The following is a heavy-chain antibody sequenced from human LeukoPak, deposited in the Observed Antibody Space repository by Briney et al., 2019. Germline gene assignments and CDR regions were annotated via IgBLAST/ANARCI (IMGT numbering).Heavy chain of an antibody. V-gene: IGHV3-30*04. Sequence: GGSLRLSCAASGFIFSSYAMHWVRQAPGKGLEWVAFISFDGRKKYYADSVKGRFTISRDNSRDTLDLQMNSLRAEDTAVYNCARDGAVAEYYFDYWGRGTLVTVSS. D-gene: IGHD6-19*01. J-gene: IGHJ4*02. CDR1: GFIFSSYA. CDR2: ISFDGRKK. CDR3: ARDGAVAEYYFDY.